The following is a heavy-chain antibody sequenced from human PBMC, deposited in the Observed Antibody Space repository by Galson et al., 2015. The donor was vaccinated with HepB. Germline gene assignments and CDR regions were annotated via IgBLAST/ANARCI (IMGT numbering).Heavy chain of an antibody. CDR2: ITPYNGNR. V-gene: IGHV1-18*01. D-gene: IGHD3-3*01. J-gene: IGHJ4*02. Sequence: SVKVSCKASGFTFTNYGFSWVRQAPGQGLEWLGWITPYNGNREYAQKFQGRVTMTTDSSTSTAYMELRSLSSDDTAFYYCARDDTTYYDFWSAYHVHWGQGTLVTVSS. CDR1: GFTFTNYG. CDR3: ARDDTTYYDFWSAYHVH.